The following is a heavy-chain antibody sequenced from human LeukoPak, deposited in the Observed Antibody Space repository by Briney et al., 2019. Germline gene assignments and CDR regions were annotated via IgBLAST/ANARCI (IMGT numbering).Heavy chain of an antibody. J-gene: IGHJ4*02. CDR3: ARDLGGSYQGGGFDY. V-gene: IGHV4-39*07. CDR1: GGSISSSSDY. D-gene: IGHD2-15*01. Sequence: PSETLSLTCIVSGGSISSSSDYWGWIRQPPGKGLEWIGNVYYSGSTYYNPSLKSRVTISVDTSKNQFSLKLSSVTAADTAVYYCARDLGGSYQGGGFDYWGQGTLVTVSS. CDR2: VYYSGST.